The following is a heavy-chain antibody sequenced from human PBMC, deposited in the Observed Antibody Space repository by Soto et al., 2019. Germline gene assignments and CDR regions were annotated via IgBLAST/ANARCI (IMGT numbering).Heavy chain of an antibody. V-gene: IGHV3-21*01. D-gene: IGHD2-2*01. Sequence: GGSLRLSCTVSGFAFNNYGINWVRQAPGKGLEWVSSISKGDYTYYSDSVKGRFTISRDNAKNSVSLQMNTLRVEDTAVYYCAREDTIIIPGLSDFWGQGTLVTVSS. CDR2: ISKGDYT. CDR1: GFAFNNYG. J-gene: IGHJ1*01. CDR3: AREDTIIIPGLSDF.